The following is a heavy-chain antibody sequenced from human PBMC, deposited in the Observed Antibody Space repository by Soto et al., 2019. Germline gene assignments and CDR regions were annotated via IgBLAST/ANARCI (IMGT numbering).Heavy chain of an antibody. J-gene: IGHJ4*02. V-gene: IGHV1-46*01. CDR2: INPSGGST. Sequence: ASVKVSCKASGYTFTIYYMHWVRQAPGQGLEWMGIINPSGGSTSYAQKFQGRVTMTRDTSTSTVYMELSSLRSEDTAVYYCARGQDYDSSGYYSGVDYWGQGTLVTVSS. CDR3: ARGQDYDSSGYYSGVDY. D-gene: IGHD3-22*01. CDR1: GYTFTIYY.